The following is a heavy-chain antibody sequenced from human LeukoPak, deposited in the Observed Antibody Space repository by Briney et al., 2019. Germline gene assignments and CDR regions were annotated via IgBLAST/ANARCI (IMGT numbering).Heavy chain of an antibody. Sequence: RGGSLRLSCAASGFTFSSYAMSWVRQAPGNGLEWVSAISGSGGSTYYADSVEGRFTISRDNSKNTLYLQMNSLRAEDTAVYYCAKEVTMVRAFDYWGQGTLVTVSS. CDR1: GFTFSSYA. CDR3: AKEVTMVRAFDY. J-gene: IGHJ4*02. D-gene: IGHD3-10*01. V-gene: IGHV3-23*01. CDR2: ISGSGGST.